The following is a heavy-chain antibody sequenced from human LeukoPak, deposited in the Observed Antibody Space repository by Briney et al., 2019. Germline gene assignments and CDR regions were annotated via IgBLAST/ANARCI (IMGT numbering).Heavy chain of an antibody. CDR1: GFTFTGHT. D-gene: IGHD3-3*01. V-gene: IGHV3-23*01. CDR3: AKGPNPPYDLWSGYK. Sequence: PGGSLRLSCTTSGFTFTGHTMTWFRQAPGKGLEWVSIIGGRDDRTYYADYVEGRFAISRDTSKNILYLQMNSLRAEDTAVYYCAKGPNPPYDLWSGYKWGQGTLVTVSS. J-gene: IGHJ4*02. CDR2: IGGRDDRT.